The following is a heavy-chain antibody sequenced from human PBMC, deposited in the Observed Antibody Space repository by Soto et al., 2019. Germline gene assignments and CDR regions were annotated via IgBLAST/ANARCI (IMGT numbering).Heavy chain of an antibody. V-gene: IGHV1-18*01. CDR2: INVYNGNT. J-gene: IGHJ5*02. D-gene: IGHD3-10*01. Sequence: QVQLVQSGGEVKKPGASVKVSCKASGYTFTTYGISWVRQAPGQGLEWMGWINVYNGNTKYAQKLQGRVTMTTDTSTSTAYMELRSLISDATAVYYCARGVGSGIYYNQYNWFDPWGQGTLVTVSS. CDR3: ARGVGSGIYYNQYNWFDP. CDR1: GYTFTTYG.